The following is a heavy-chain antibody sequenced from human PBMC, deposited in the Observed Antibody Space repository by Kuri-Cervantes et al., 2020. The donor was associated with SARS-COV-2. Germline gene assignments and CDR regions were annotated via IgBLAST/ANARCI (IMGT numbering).Heavy chain of an antibody. CDR1: GGSFSGYY. Sequence: SETLSLTCAVYGGSFSGYYWSWIRQPPGKGLEWIGEINHSGSTNYNPSLKSRVTISVDTSKNQFSLKLSSVTAADTAVYYCARGRVEYQLLYVFHDYYYGMDVWGQGTTVTAP. D-gene: IGHD2-2*02. V-gene: IGHV4-34*01. CDR2: INHSGST. CDR3: ARGRVEYQLLYVFHDYYYGMDV. J-gene: IGHJ6*02.